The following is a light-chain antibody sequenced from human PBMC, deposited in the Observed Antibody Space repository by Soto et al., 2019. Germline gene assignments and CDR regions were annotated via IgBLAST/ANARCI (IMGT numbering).Light chain of an antibody. CDR3: QQYGSSRLT. CDR1: HSVSSN. CDR2: AAS. Sequence: EIAMTQSPATLSVSPGERATLSCRASHSVSSNLAWYQQKPGQAPRLLIYAASSRATGIPDRFSGSGSGTDFTLTISRLEPEDFAVYYCQQYGSSRLTFGGGTKVDI. J-gene: IGKJ4*01. V-gene: IGKV3-20*01.